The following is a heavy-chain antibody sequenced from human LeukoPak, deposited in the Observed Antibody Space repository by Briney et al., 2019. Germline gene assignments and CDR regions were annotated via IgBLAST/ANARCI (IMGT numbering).Heavy chain of an antibody. D-gene: IGHD6-13*01. CDR1: GYTFTGYY. J-gene: IGHJ5*02. Sequence: ASVKLSCKASGYTFTGYYMHWVRQAPGQGLEWMGLINPNSGGTNYAQKFQGRVTMTRDTSISTAYMELSRLRSDDTAVYYCARAEEIAAAGTSWFDPWGQGTLVTVSS. V-gene: IGHV1-2*02. CDR2: INPNSGGT. CDR3: ARAEEIAAAGTSWFDP.